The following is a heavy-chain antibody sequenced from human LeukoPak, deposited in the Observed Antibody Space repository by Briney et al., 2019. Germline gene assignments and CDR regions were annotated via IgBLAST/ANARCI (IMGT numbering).Heavy chain of an antibody. CDR2: INPNSGGT. V-gene: IGHV1-2*02. CDR3: ARVYQSGTPLFYYYYYMDV. Sequence: ASVKVSCKASGYTFTSYDINWVRQATGQGLEWMGWINPNSGGTNYAQKFQGRVTMTTDTSTSTAYMELRSLRSDDTAVYYCARVYQSGTPLFYYYYYMDVWGKGTTVTISS. J-gene: IGHJ6*03. CDR1: GYTFTSYD. D-gene: IGHD1-1*01.